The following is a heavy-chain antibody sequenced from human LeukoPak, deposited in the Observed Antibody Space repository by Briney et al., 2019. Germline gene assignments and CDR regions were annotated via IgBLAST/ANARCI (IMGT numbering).Heavy chain of an antibody. V-gene: IGHV3-7*01. CDR3: ARDSEYSSSFAFDI. D-gene: IGHD6-13*01. CDR1: GFPFSSHS. Sequence: GGSLRPTCAASGFPFSSHSMTWVGKAPGKGLEWVANINQDGSERYYVDSVKGRFTISRDNAKNSLYLQMNSLRAEDTAVYYCARDSEYSSSFAFDIWGQGTMVTVSS. CDR2: INQDGSER. J-gene: IGHJ3*02.